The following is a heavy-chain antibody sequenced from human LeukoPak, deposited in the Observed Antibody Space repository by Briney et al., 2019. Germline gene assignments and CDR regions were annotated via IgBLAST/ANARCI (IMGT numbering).Heavy chain of an antibody. D-gene: IGHD3-22*01. Sequence: GGSLRLSCAASGFTVSSNYMSLVRQAPGKGLEWVSVIYSGGSTYYADSVKGRFTISRDNSKNTLYLQMNSLRAEDTAVYYYARGHDSSGYYSDFDYWGQGTLVTVSS. CDR3: ARGHDSSGYYSDFDY. CDR2: IYSGGST. V-gene: IGHV3-53*01. CDR1: GFTVSSNY. J-gene: IGHJ4*02.